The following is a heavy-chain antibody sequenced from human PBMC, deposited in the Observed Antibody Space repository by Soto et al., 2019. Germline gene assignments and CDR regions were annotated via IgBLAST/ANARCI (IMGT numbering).Heavy chain of an antibody. CDR2: VTATGSRT. CDR3: ARDRVESAADRPADN. D-gene: IGHD6-13*01. CDR1: GFPFNNFG. Sequence: ESGRGFVQPGGSLRLSCAASGFPFNNFGMTWVRQGPDKALEWGSSVTATGSRTYYADSVRGRFTITRDNAKNTLYLQMDSLRAEDTAVYYCARDRVESAADRPADNWGQGTLVTVSS. J-gene: IGHJ4*02. V-gene: IGHV3-23*01.